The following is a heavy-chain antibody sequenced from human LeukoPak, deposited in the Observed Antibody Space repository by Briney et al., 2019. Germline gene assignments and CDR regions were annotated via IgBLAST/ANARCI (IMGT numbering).Heavy chain of an antibody. J-gene: IGHJ4*02. CDR2: IVVGSGNT. CDR3: ARGTIAAAGYYYFDY. Sequence: TSVKVSCKASGFTFTRSAMQWVRQARGQRLEWIGWIVVGSGNTNYAQKFQERVTITRDMSTSTAYMELSSLSSEDTAVYYCARGTIAAAGYYYFDYWGQGTQVTVSS. V-gene: IGHV1-58*02. CDR1: GFTFTRSA. D-gene: IGHD6-13*01.